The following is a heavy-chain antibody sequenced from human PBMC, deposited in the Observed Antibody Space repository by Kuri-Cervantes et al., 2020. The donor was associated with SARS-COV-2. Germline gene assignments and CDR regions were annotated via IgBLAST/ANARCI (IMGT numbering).Heavy chain of an antibody. CDR3: ARDLFGEGGYYYGMDV. V-gene: IGHV3-30-3*01. J-gene: IGHJ6*02. CDR1: GFTFSSYA. D-gene: IGHD4-17*01. Sequence: GESLKISCAASGFTFSSYAMHWVRQAPGKGLEWVAVISYDGSNKYYADSVKGRFTISRDNSKNTLYLQMNSLRAEDTAVYYCARDLFGEGGYYYGMDVWGQGTTVTVSS. CDR2: ISYDGSNK.